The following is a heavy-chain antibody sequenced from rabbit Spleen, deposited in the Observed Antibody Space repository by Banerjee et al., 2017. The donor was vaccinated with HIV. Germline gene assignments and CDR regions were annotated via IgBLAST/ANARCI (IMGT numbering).Heavy chain of an antibody. CDR3: ARDTGSSFSSYGMDL. V-gene: IGHV1S45*01. D-gene: IGHD8-1*01. Sequence: QEQLEESGGDLVKPEGSLTLTCKASGFSVNNNYIMRWVRQAPGKGLEWIASIYINNPTTYYATWARGRFTISKTSSTTVTLQMTSLTVADTATYFCARDTGSSFSSYGMDLWGPGTLVTVS. CDR2: IYINNPTT. CDR1: GFSVNNNYI. J-gene: IGHJ6*01.